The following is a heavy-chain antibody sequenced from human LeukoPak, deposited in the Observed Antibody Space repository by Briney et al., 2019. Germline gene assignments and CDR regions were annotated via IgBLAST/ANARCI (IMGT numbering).Heavy chain of an antibody. V-gene: IGHV1-18*04. Sequence: ASVKVSCKASGYTFTGYYMHWVRQAPGQGLEWMGWISAYNGNTNYAQKLQGRVTMTTDTSTSTAYMELRSLRSDDTAVYYCARDIVVVPAAIQYYYYYYGMDVWGQGTTVTVSS. CDR1: GYTFTGYY. J-gene: IGHJ6*02. CDR3: ARDIVVVPAAIQYYYYYYGMDV. CDR2: ISAYNGNT. D-gene: IGHD2-2*02.